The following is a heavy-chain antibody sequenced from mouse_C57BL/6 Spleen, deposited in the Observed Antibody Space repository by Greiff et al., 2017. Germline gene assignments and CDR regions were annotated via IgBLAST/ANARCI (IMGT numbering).Heavy chain of an antibody. CDR3: ARSDYGSSCVGWYFDV. CDR1: GYTFTSYW. V-gene: IGHV1-72*01. J-gene: IGHJ1*03. Sequence: QVQLQQPGAELVKPGASVKLSCKASGYTFTSYWMHWVKQRPGRGLEWIGRIDPNSGGTKYNEKFKSKATLTVDKPSSTAYMQLSSLTSEDSAVYYCARSDYGSSCVGWYFDVWGTGTTVTVSS. D-gene: IGHD1-1*01. CDR2: IDPNSGGT.